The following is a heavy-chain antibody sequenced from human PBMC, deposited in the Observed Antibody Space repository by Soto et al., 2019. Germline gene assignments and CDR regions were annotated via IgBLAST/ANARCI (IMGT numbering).Heavy chain of an antibody. CDR1: GGSISTSRSY. Sequence: QLQLLESGPGLVKASETLSLTCSVSGGSISTSRSYWAWIRQPPGKGLEWIANIFYSGSTFYNPSLPSRVSVSVDTSKNEFSLKLRSVTAADTAVYYCARQPTTGDTDLWFDPWGQGTLVTVSS. J-gene: IGHJ5*02. V-gene: IGHV4-39*01. D-gene: IGHD2-21*01. CDR2: IFYSGST. CDR3: ARQPTTGDTDLWFDP.